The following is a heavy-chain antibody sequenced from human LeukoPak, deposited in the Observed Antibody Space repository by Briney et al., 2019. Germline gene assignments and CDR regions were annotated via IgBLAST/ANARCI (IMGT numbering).Heavy chain of an antibody. Sequence: GESLKISCKGSGYSFTSYWIGWVRQMPGKGLKWMGIIYPGDSDTRYSPSFQGQVTISADKSISTAYLQWSSLKASDTAMYYCARGKIDYDILTGYLPNWFDPWGQGTLVTVSS. CDR1: GYSFTSYW. D-gene: IGHD3-9*01. CDR2: IYPGDSDT. CDR3: ARGKIDYDILTGYLPNWFDP. V-gene: IGHV5-51*01. J-gene: IGHJ5*02.